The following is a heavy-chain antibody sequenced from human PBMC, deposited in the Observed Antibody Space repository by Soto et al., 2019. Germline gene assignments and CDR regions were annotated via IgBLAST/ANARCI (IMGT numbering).Heavy chain of an antibody. CDR3: ASGLSGDKVDQ. CDR2: IYNRGNT. D-gene: IGHD2-21*01. CDR1: GGSISDGAYY. V-gene: IGHV4-30-4*01. J-gene: IGHJ4*02. Sequence: QVQLQESGPGLVKPSQTLSLTCTVSGGSISDGAYYWSWIRQPPGKGLEWIGHIYNRGNTYNSPSLRSRLTISLDTSKSQFSLELNSATAAETAVYYCASGLSGDKVDQWGQGTLVTVSS.